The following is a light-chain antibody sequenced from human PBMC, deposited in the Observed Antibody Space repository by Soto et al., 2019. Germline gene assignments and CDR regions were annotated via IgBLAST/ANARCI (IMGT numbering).Light chain of an antibody. CDR2: EVS. Sequence: QSVLTQPPSASGSPGQSVTISCTGTSSYVGGYNYVSWYQQHPGKAPKLMIYEVSKRPSGVPDRFSGSKSGNTASLTVSGLQAEDEADYYCSSYAGSNSVVFGGGTKVTVL. CDR3: SSYAGSNSVV. J-gene: IGLJ2*01. CDR1: SSYVGGYNY. V-gene: IGLV2-8*01.